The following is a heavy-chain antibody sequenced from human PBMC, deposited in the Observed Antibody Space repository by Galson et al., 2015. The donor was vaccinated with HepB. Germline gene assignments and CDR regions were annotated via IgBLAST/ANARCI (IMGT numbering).Heavy chain of an antibody. J-gene: IGHJ6*02. CDR1: GFIFGDYD. CDR3: AKAGSPYDYSYGMDV. D-gene: IGHD3-16*01. V-gene: IGHV3-30*18. Sequence: SLRLSCAASGFIFGDYDIHWVRQAPGKGLEWVAVMSFDGSKKFYADSVKGRFTMSRDSPRNTLFLQMNSLRAEDAAVYYCAKAGSPYDYSYGMDVWGQGTTVTVSS. CDR2: MSFDGSKK.